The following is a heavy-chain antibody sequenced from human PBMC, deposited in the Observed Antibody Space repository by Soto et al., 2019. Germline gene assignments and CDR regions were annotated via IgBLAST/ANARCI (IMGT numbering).Heavy chain of an antibody. Sequence: SVKVSCKASGFTFTSSAVQWVRQARGQRLEWIGWIVVGSGNTNYAQKFQERVTITRDMSTSTAYMELSSLRSEDTAVYYCATDFGSYYYYGMDVWGQGTTVTVSS. CDR2: IVVGSGNT. J-gene: IGHJ6*02. CDR3: ATDFGSYYYYGMDV. D-gene: IGHD3-10*01. CDR1: GFTFTSSA. V-gene: IGHV1-58*01.